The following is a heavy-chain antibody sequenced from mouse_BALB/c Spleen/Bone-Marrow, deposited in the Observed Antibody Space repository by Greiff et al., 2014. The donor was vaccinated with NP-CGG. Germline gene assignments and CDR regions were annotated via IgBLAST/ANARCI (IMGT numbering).Heavy chain of an antibody. CDR2: IAPGSGST. D-gene: IGHD1-1*01. CDR1: GYTFTSYW. CDR3: ARSGYGRAMDY. J-gene: IGHJ4*01. V-gene: IGHV1S41*01. Sequence: DLVKPGASVKLSCKASGYTFTSYWINWIKQRPGQGLEWIGRIAPGSGSTYYDEMFKGKATLTVDTSSSTAYIQLSSLSSEDSAVYFCARSGYGRAMDYWGQGTSVTVSS.